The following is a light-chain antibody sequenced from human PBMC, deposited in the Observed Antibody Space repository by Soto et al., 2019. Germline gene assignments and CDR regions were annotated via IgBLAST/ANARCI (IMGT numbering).Light chain of an antibody. CDR1: QSVSGW. CDR3: QQYETFSGT. Sequence: DIQMAQSPSTVSASVGDRVTITCRASQSVSGWLAWYQQKPGEAPKLLIYDASALPRGVPSRFSGSGSGTKFTLTIASLQPEDFATYYCQQYETFSGTFGPGTKVDIK. J-gene: IGKJ1*01. CDR2: DAS. V-gene: IGKV1-5*01.